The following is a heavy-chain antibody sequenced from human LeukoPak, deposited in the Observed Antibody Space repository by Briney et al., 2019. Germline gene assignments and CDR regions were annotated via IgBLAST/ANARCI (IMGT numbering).Heavy chain of an antibody. CDR1: GFTFSSYW. Sequence: GGSLRLSCAASGFTFSSYWMSWVRQAPGKGLEWVANIKQDGTEEYYVDSVKGRFTISRDNAKNSLYLQMNSLRADDTAVYYCARWEGNGYYLDYRGQGTLVTVSS. V-gene: IGHV3-7*01. CDR3: ARWEGNGYYLDY. J-gene: IGHJ4*02. D-gene: IGHD3-22*01. CDR2: IKQDGTEE.